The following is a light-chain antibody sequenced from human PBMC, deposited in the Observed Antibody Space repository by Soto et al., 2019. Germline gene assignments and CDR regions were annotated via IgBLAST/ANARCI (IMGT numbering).Light chain of an antibody. CDR3: QQLNSYPLT. Sequence: DVQMTQSPSTLSASVGERVTITCRASQSVSTLLAWYQQKPGKAPKLLIYKSSTLESGVPSRFSGSGSGTDFTLTISSLQPEDFATYYCQQLNSYPLTFGGGTKVDIK. CDR2: KSS. CDR1: QSVSTL. V-gene: IGKV1-5*03. J-gene: IGKJ4*01.